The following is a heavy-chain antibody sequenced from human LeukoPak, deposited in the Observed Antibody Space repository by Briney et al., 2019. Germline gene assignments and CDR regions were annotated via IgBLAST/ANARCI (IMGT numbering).Heavy chain of an antibody. V-gene: IGHV4-59*08. CDR2: IYYSGST. Sequence: PSEPLSLTCTVSGGSISGYYWSWIRQPPGKGLEWIGYIYYSGSTNYHPSLKSRVSISVDMSTNQFSLKLTSVTAADTAVYYCARHSRTYNDFDYWGQGTLVTVSS. J-gene: IGHJ4*02. CDR1: GGSISGYY. CDR3: ARHSRTYNDFDY. D-gene: IGHD1-1*01.